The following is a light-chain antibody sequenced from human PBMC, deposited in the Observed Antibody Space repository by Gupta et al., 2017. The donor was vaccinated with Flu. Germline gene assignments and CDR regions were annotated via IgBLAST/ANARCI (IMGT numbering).Light chain of an antibody. CDR2: EDN. CDR1: SGSIANNY. CDR3: QSYDSSNWV. Sequence: TVTISCTRSSGSIANNYVQWYQQRPGSSPTTVIYEDNLRPSGVPDRFFGSIDSSSNSASLTISGLKTEDEADYYCQSYDSSNWVFGGGTRLTVL. V-gene: IGLV6-57*01. J-gene: IGLJ3*02.